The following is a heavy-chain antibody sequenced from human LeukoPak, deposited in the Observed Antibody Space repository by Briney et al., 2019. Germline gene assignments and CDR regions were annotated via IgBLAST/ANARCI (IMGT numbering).Heavy chain of an antibody. CDR3: ATLWFGELLGDY. CDR1: GFTFSSYE. D-gene: IGHD3-10*01. CDR2: ISSSGSTI. Sequence: GGSLRLSCAASGFTFSSYEMNWVRQAPGKGLEWVSYISSSGSTIYYADSVKGRFTISRDNAKNSLYLQMSSLRAEDTAVYYCATLWFGELLGDYWGQGTLVTVSS. J-gene: IGHJ4*02. V-gene: IGHV3-48*03.